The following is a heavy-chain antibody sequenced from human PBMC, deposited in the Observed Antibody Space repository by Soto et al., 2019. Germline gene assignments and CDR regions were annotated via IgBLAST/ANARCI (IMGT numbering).Heavy chain of an antibody. CDR2: ISSSSTTI. Sequence: EVQLVESGGGLVQPGGSLRLSCAASGFFFSSYSMNWVRQAPGWGLEWVSYISSSSTTIHYADSVKGRFTISRDNAKSSLYLQMNSMRDEDTAVYYCARETEYWGQGILITVSS. CDR3: ARETEY. D-gene: IGHD6-6*01. CDR1: GFFFSSYS. V-gene: IGHV3-48*02. J-gene: IGHJ4*02.